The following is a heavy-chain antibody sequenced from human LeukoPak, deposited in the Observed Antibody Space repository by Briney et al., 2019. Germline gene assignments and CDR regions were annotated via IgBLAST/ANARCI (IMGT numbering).Heavy chain of an antibody. CDR2: INGDGSTT. CDR3: ATGNYYDSRGYYTFGY. J-gene: IGHJ1*01. V-gene: IGHV3-74*01. D-gene: IGHD3-22*01. CDR1: GFTFSKYW. Sequence: PGGSPRLSCAASGFTFSKYWMHWVRQVPGKGLVWVSLINGDGSTTNYADFVKGRFTISRDNAKNTLSLQVNSLRAEDTAVYYCATGNYYDSRGYYTFGYWGQGTLVTVSS.